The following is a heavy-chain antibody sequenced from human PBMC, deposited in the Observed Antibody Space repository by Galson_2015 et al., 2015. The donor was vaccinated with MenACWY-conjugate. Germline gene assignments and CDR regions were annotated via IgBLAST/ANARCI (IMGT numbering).Heavy chain of an antibody. D-gene: IGHD1-26*01. J-gene: IGHJ5*02. CDR2: VIPALGTA. Sequence: SVKVSCKASGGSFTTYTISWVRQAPGQGLEWMGRVIPALGTANYAQEFQGRVTIAADRSTSTGYMELSSLRSEDTAVYYCVRVVDRGRRCRSGTGQSAATWGQGTLVTVSS. V-gene: IGHV1-69*08. CDR3: VRVVDRGRRCRSGTGQSAAT. CDR1: GGSFTTYT.